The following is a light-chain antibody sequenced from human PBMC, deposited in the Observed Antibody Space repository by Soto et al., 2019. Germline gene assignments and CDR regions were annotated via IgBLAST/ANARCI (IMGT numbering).Light chain of an antibody. CDR2: GAS. Sequence: EIMLSQSPGTLSLSPGERATLSCRASQSVSSSYLAWYQQKPGQAPRLLIYGASSRATGIPDRFSGSGSGTDFTLTISRLEPEDFAVYYCQQYNNWPRTFGQGTKV. CDR3: QQYNNWPRT. V-gene: IGKV3-20*01. J-gene: IGKJ1*01. CDR1: QSVSSSY.